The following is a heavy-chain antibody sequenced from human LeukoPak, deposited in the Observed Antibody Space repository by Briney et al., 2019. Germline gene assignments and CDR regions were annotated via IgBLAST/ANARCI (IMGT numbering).Heavy chain of an antibody. Sequence: GGSLRLSCAASGFTFINYAMNWVRQAPGKGLEWVSVLYAGGTTYYADSVKGRFTISRDNSKNTLYLQMNSLRAEDTALYYCARDSLTEYYDSSGYPSDYWGQGTLVTVSS. CDR3: ARDSLTEYYDSSGYPSDY. D-gene: IGHD3-22*01. V-gene: IGHV3-23*03. CDR2: LYAGGTT. CDR1: GFTFINYA. J-gene: IGHJ4*02.